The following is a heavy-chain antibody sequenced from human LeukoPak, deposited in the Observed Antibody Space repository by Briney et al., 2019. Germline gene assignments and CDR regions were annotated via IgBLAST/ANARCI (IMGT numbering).Heavy chain of an antibody. CDR3: ARGDGYNQGYFDY. CDR2: IHIYRGNT. Sequence: GASVKVSCKASGYSSTNYGISWVRQAPGQGLEWMGWIHIYRGNTNYAQKFQGRVTMTRDMSTSTVYMELSSLRSEDTAVYYCARGDGYNQGYFDYWGQGTLVTVSS. D-gene: IGHD5-24*01. J-gene: IGHJ4*02. CDR1: GYSSTNYG. V-gene: IGHV1-18*01.